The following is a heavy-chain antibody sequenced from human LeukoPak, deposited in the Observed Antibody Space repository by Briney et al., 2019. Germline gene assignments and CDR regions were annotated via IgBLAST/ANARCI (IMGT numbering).Heavy chain of an antibody. CDR1: GFTFSSYT. V-gene: IGHV3-23*01. Sequence: PGGSLRLSCAASGFTFSSYTMSWVRQAPGKGLEWVSTITTSDGNTYYADSVKGRFTVSRDNSKNTLFLQMNSLRAEDTAVYYCAKGQGIVDYWGQGTLVTVSS. CDR2: ITTSDGNT. D-gene: IGHD6-13*01. J-gene: IGHJ4*02. CDR3: AKGQGIVDY.